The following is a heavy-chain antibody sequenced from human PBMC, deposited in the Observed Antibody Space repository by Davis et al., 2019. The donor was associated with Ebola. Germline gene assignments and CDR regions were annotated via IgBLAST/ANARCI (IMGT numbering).Heavy chain of an antibody. CDR2: INHSGST. CDR3: ARSHYGSGSYYPLFDY. J-gene: IGHJ4*02. Sequence: SETLSLTCAVYGGSFSGYYWSWIRQPPGKGLEWIVEINHSGSTNYNASLKSRVTISVDTSKDQFSLKLSSVTAADTAVYYCARSHYGSGSYYPLFDYWGQGTLVTVSS. D-gene: IGHD3-10*01. CDR1: GGSFSGYY. V-gene: IGHV4-34*01.